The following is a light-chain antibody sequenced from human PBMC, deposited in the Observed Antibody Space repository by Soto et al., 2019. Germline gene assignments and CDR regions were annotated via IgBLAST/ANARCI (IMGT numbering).Light chain of an antibody. CDR2: DAS. CDR1: QSVSSH. Sequence: EIVLTQSPATLSLSPGERATLSCMASQSVSSHLAWYQQKPGQAPRLLMYDASNRASGIPPRFSGTGSGTDFTLTISSLEPEDFAVYYCQQRSNWPRSFGQGTRLEIK. J-gene: IGKJ5*01. V-gene: IGKV3-11*01. CDR3: QQRSNWPRS.